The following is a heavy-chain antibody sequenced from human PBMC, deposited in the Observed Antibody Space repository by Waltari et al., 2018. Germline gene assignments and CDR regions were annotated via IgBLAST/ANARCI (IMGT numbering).Heavy chain of an antibody. CDR3: AKDSIAAAGPDY. CDR1: GFTFSSYD. Sequence: QVQLVESGGGVVQPGGSLSISCAASGFTFSSYDMTWVRQAPGKGREWVAFIRYDGSNKYYADSVKGRFTIARDNSKNTLYLQMNSLRAEDTAVDYCAKDSIAAAGPDYWGQGTLVTVSS. J-gene: IGHJ4*02. CDR2: IRYDGSNK. D-gene: IGHD6-13*01. V-gene: IGHV3-30*02.